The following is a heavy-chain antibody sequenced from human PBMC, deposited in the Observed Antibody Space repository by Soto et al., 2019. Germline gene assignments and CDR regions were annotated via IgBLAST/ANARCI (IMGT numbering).Heavy chain of an antibody. D-gene: IGHD3-10*01. CDR2: IYYSGST. CDR3: ARGRADEARSGGFDY. V-gene: IGHV4-31*03. CDR1: GGSISSGGYD. J-gene: IGHJ4*02. Sequence: QVQLQESGPGLVKPSQTLSLTCTVSGGSISSGGYDWSWIRQHPGKGLEWIGYIYYSGSTYYNPSLKSRVTISVDTSKNQFSVKLSSVTAADRAVYYCARGRADEARSGGFDYWGQGTLVTVSS.